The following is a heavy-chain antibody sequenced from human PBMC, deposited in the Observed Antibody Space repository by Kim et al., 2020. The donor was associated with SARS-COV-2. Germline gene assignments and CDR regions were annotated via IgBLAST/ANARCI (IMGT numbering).Heavy chain of an antibody. J-gene: IGHJ5*02. Sequence: SETLSLTCTVSGGSISSYYWSWIRQPPGKGLEWIGYIYYSGSTNYNPSLKSRVTISVDTSKNQFSLKLSSVTAADTAVYYFARVKSGLYGEVNWFDPCG. CDR1: GGSISSYY. CDR2: IYYSGST. CDR3: ARVKSGLYGEVNWFDP. D-gene: IGHD6-19*01. V-gene: IGHV4-59*13.